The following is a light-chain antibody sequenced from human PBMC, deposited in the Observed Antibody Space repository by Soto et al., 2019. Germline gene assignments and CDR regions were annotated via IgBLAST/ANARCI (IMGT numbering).Light chain of an antibody. V-gene: IGKV3-20*01. CDR2: VAS. Sequence: ENVLTQSPGTLSLSPGERATLSCRASQSVSNSYLAWYQQKPGQAPRLLIYVASSRATGIPDRFSGSGSGTDFTLTISRLEPEDFAVYYCHQYGSSPSTFGRGTKVEIK. CDR1: QSVSNSY. CDR3: HQYGSSPST. J-gene: IGKJ4*01.